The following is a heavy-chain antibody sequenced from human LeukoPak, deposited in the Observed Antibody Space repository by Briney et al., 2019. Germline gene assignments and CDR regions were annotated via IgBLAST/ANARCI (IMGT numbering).Heavy chain of an antibody. CDR1: GYTLTELS. CDR3: ATLVGRFLEWPTVDY. J-gene: IGHJ4*02. V-gene: IGHV1-24*01. Sequence: ASVKVSCKVSGYTLTELSMHWVRQAPGKGLEWMGGFDPEDGETIYAQKFQGRVTMTEDTSTDTAYMELSSLRSEDTAVYYCATLVGRFLEWPTVDYWGQGTLVTVSS. D-gene: IGHD3-3*01. CDR2: FDPEDGET.